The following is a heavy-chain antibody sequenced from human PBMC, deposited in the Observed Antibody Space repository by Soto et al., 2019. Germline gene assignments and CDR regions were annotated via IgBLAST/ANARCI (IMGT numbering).Heavy chain of an antibody. V-gene: IGHV4-31*03. CDR3: ATYYYNGKVHGY. D-gene: IGHD3-22*01. CDR1: GGSINSGGYY. CDR2: INYSGST. J-gene: IGHJ4*02. Sequence: TLSLTCTVSGGSINSGGYYWSWIRQHPGKGLEWIGYINYSGSTNYNASLKSRVIISRDTSKNQLSLNLSSVTAADTAIYLGATYYYNGKVHGYWGQGTLVSVSS.